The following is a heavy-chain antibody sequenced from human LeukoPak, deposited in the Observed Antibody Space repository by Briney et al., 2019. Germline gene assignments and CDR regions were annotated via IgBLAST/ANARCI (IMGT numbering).Heavy chain of an antibody. CDR3: AKNPYEYYFDY. CDR1: GYTFTGYY. Sequence: ASVKVSCKASGYTFTGYYMHLVRQAPGQGLEWMGWINPNSGDTNYAQKFQGRVTMTRDTSIRTAYLELSGLRSDDTAVYYCAKNPYEYYFDYWGQGTLVTVSS. CDR2: INPNSGDT. V-gene: IGHV1-2*02. J-gene: IGHJ4*02. D-gene: IGHD5-12*01.